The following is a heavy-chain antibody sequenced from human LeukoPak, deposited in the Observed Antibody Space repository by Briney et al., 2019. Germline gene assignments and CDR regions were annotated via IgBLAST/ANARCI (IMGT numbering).Heavy chain of an antibody. V-gene: IGHV3-23*01. J-gene: IGHJ4*02. D-gene: IGHD3-22*01. CDR2: NSGSGGST. CDR1: GFTFSSYA. CDR3: AKGSYYDSSGYYYNY. Sequence: PGGSLRLSCAASGFTFSSYAMSWVRQAPGKGLEWVSANSGSGGSTYYADSVKGRFTISRDNSKNTLYLQMNSLRAEDTAVYYCAKGSYYDSSGYYYNYWGQGTLVTVSS.